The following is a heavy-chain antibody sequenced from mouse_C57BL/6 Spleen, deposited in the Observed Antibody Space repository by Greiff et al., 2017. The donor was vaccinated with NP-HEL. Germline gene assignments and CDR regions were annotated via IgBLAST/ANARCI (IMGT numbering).Heavy chain of an antibody. CDR2: IDPENGDT. CDR3: TRYGNYVDY. D-gene: IGHD2-1*01. CDR1: GFTFTDDY. J-gene: IGHJ2*01. Sequence: EVQLQQSGAELVRPGASVKLSCTASGFTFTDDYMHWVKQRPEQGLEWIGWIDPENGDTEYASKFQGKATITADTSSNTAYLQLSSLTSEDTAVCYCTRYGNYVDYWGQGTTLTVSS. V-gene: IGHV14-4*01.